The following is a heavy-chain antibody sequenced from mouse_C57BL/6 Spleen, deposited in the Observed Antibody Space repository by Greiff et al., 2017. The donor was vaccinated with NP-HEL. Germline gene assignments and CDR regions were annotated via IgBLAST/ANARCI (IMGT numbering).Heavy chain of an antibody. Sequence: DVKLQESGGGLVQPGGSLKLSCAASGIDFSRYWMSWVRRAPGKGLEWIGEINPDSSTINYAPSLKDKFIISRDNAKNTLYLQMSKVRSEDTALYYCARTPDYYGSSYGAMDYWGQGTSVTVSS. CDR1: GIDFSRYW. V-gene: IGHV4-1*01. D-gene: IGHD1-1*01. J-gene: IGHJ4*01. CDR3: ARTPDYYGSSYGAMDY. CDR2: INPDSSTI.